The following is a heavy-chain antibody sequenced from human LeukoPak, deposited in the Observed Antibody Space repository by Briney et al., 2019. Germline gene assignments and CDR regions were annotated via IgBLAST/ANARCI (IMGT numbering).Heavy chain of an antibody. CDR1: GYTFTGYY. CDR3: ARIDGSGSYYGPYNWFDP. J-gene: IGHJ5*02. V-gene: IGHV1-2*02. D-gene: IGHD3-10*01. Sequence: ASVKVSCKASGYTFTGYYMHWGRQAPGQGLEWMGWINPNSGGTNYAQKFQGRVTMTRDTSISTAYMELSRLRSDDTAVYYCARIDGSGSYYGPYNWFDPWGQGTLVTVSS. CDR2: INPNSGGT.